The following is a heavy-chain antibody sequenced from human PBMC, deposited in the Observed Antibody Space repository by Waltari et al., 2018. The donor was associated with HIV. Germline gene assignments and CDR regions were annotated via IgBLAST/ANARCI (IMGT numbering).Heavy chain of an antibody. CDR3: ARRHFLDNNGYFVPRYFSYNNVEV. Sequence: TCAVYGGSFSGYYWSWIRQSPERGLEWIGEINHIGSATYNPSLKSLFTMSVDVAMNQFSLNVTSVTAADTATYYCARRHFLDNNGYFVPRYFSYNNVEVWGQGTTVTVSS. CDR2: INHIGSA. D-gene: IGHD3-22*01. J-gene: IGHJ6*02. CDR1: GGSFSGYY. V-gene: IGHV4-34*01.